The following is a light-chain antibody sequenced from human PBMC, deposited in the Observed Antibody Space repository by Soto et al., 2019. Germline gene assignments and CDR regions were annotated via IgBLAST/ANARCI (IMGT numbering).Light chain of an antibody. CDR1: SSDVGNYNR. J-gene: IGLJ2*01. CDR3: SSFTSSSTLV. V-gene: IGLV2-18*02. Sequence: QSALTQPPSVSGSLGQPVTISCTGTSSDVGNYNRVSWYQQPPGTAPKLMIYEVSNRPSGVPDRFSGSKSGNTASLTISGLQAEDEADYYCSSFTSSSTLVFGGGTQLTVL. CDR2: EVS.